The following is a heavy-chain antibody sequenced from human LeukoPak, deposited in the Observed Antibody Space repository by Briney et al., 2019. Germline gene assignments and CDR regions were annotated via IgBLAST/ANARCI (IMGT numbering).Heavy chain of an antibody. CDR2: IDYSGST. Sequence: PSETLSLTCTVSGGSISSFFWSWIRQPPGQGLEWLGCIDYSGSTQYNPSLKSRVTISVDTSKNQFSLKLNSVTAADTAVYFCARQVVAVAGTGYFDYWGQGTLVTVSS. J-gene: IGHJ4*02. CDR3: ARQVVAVAGTGYFDY. D-gene: IGHD6-19*01. CDR1: GGSISSFF. V-gene: IGHV4-59*08.